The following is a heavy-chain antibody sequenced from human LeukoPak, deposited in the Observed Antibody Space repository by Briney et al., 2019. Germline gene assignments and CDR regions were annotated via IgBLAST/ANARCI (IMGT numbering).Heavy chain of an antibody. CDR2: INPNSGGT. J-gene: IGHJ6*04. CDR3: ARGGITMIVVEGMDV. CDR1: GYTFTGYY. Sequence: AAPVKVSCKASGYTFTGYYMHWVRQAPGQGLEWMGWINPNSGGTNYAQKFQGRVTMTRDTSISTAYMELSRLRSDDTAVYYCARGGITMIVVEGMDVWGKGTTVTVSS. D-gene: IGHD3-22*01. V-gene: IGHV1-2*02.